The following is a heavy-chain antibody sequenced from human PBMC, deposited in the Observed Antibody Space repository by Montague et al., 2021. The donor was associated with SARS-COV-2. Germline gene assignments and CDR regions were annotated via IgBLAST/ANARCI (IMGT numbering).Heavy chain of an antibody. J-gene: IGHJ4*02. V-gene: IGHV4-4*02. D-gene: IGHD4-11*01. CDR1: GVSITSTNW. CDR2: ITYGGIA. CDR3: AGKVLTVPADY. Sequence: LSLTCAVSGVSITSTNWWSLVRQPPGKGLEWIGEITYGGIATYNPSLKSRATISMDRSRNLFSLKLSSVTAADTAIYYCAGKVLTVPADYWGQGTLVTVS.